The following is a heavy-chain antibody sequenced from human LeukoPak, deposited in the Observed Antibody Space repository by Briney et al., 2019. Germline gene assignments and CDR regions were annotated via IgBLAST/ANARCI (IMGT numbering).Heavy chain of an antibody. Sequence: PGGSLRLSCATSGFPFSSFWMSWVRQGPGKGPEWVANIKQDGGEKYYVDSVKGRFTISRDNAKNTVHLQMDSLTVEDTAVNYCAVSNWMDPWGQGTLVTVSS. CDR1: GFPFSSFW. CDR2: IKQDGGEK. J-gene: IGHJ5*02. CDR3: AVSNWMDP. V-gene: IGHV3-7*01.